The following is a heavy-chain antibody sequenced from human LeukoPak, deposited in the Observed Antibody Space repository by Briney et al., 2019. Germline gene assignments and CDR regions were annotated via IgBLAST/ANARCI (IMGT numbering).Heavy chain of an antibody. J-gene: IGHJ4*02. D-gene: IGHD6-19*01. CDR2: ISGSGGST. CDR3: AKDSLIAVAGTGDY. V-gene: IGHV3-23*01. Sequence: GGSLRLSCAASGFTFSSYAMSWVRQAPGKGLEWVSAISGSGGSTYYADSVKGRFTISRDNSKDTLYLQMDSLRAEDTAVYYCAKDSLIAVAGTGDYWGQGTLVTVSS. CDR1: GFTFSSYA.